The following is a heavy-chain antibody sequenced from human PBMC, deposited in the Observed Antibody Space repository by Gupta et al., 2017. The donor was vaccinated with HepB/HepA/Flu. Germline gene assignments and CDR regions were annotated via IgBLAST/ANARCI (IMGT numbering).Heavy chain of an antibody. J-gene: IGHJ2*01. CDR2: ISAYNGNT. CDR3: ATNSIGYCSGGSCYSSWYFDL. CDR1: GYTFTSYG. D-gene: IGHD2-15*01. V-gene: IGHV1-18*01. Sequence: QVQLVQSGAEVKKPGASVKVSCKASGYTFTSYGISWVRQAPGQGLEWMGWISAYNGNTNYAQKLQGRVTMTTDTSTSTAYMELRSLRSDDTSVYYCATNSIGYCSGGSCYSSWYFDLWGRGTLVTGSS.